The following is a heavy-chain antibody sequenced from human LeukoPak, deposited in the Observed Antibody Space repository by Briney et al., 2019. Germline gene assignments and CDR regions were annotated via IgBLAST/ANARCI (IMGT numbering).Heavy chain of an antibody. CDR2: VSGSGGST. Sequence: PGGSLRLSCAASGFTFAIYAMSWVRQAPGKRLEWVSGVSGSGGSTYYADSVKGRFTISRDNSKNTLYLQMNSLRAEDTAVYYCARHTSSSGWYYFDYWGQGTLVTVSS. CDR3: ARHTSSSGWYYFDY. CDR1: GFTFAIYA. J-gene: IGHJ4*02. D-gene: IGHD6-19*01. V-gene: IGHV3-23*01.